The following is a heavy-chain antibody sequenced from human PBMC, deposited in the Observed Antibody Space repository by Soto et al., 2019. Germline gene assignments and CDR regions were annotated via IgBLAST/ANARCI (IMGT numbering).Heavy chain of an antibody. D-gene: IGHD3-22*01. CDR1: GGSISSSNL. J-gene: IGHJ6*02. V-gene: IGHV4-4*02. Sequence: PSETLSLTCTVSGGSISSSNLWSWVRQPPGKGLEWIGEIYHSGSTNYNPSLKSRVTISVDKSKNQFSLKLSSVTAADTAVYYCARSPDSSGYYPRRYYYGMDVWGQGTTVTVS. CDR3: ARSPDSSGYYPRRYYYGMDV. CDR2: IYHSGST.